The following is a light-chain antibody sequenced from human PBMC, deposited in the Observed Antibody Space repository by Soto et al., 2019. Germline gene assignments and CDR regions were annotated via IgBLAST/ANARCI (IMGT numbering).Light chain of an antibody. J-gene: IGKJ1*01. CDR1: QSVSTN. CDR3: QQYGSSPT. V-gene: IGKV3-15*01. Sequence: EIVMTQSPPTLSVSPRERATLSCRTSQSVSTNLAWYQQKPGQGPRLLIYGASTRATGIPARFSGSGSGTEFTLTISSLQSEDFAVYYCQQYGSSPTFGQGTKVDIK. CDR2: GAS.